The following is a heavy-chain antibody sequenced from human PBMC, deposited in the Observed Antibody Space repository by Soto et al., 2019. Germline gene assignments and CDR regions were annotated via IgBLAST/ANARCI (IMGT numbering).Heavy chain of an antibody. V-gene: IGHV3-30-3*01. D-gene: IGHD3-22*01. J-gene: IGHJ4*02. Sequence: GGSLRLSCAASGFTFSSYAMHWVRQAPGKGLEWVAVISYDGSNKYYADSVKGRFTISRDNSKNTLYLQMNSLRAEDTAVYYCASIGYYDSTEDTFDYWGQGTLVTVSS. CDR1: GFTFSSYA. CDR3: ASIGYYDSTEDTFDY. CDR2: ISYDGSNK.